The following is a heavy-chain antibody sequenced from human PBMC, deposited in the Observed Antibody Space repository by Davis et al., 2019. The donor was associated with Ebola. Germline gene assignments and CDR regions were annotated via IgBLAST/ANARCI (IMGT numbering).Heavy chain of an antibody. D-gene: IGHD3-16*01. CDR3: ARHTSLGY. J-gene: IGHJ4*02. CDR2: ISFSGGGT. Sequence: GESLKISCAASGFTFTNFAMTWVRQVPGKGLEWVSSISFSGGGTYYSDSVKGRFTISRDNSKNTLSLHMNSLRAEDTAVYYCARHTSLGYWGQGTLVTVSS. CDR1: GFTFTNFA. V-gene: IGHV3-23*01.